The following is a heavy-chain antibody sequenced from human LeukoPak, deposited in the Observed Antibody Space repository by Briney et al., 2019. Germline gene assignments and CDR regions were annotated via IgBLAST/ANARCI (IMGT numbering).Heavy chain of an antibody. V-gene: IGHV3-53*01. CDR2: IYSDSNT. Sequence: PGGSLRLSCAASGFTVSSNFMTWVRQAPGKGLGWVSFIYSDSNTYYADSVKGRFTISRDNSKNTLYLQMNRLRAEDTAVYYCARDCCNSAWYSDWGQGTLVTVSS. D-gene: IGHD2/OR15-2a*01. J-gene: IGHJ4*02. CDR1: GFTVSSNF. CDR3: ARDCCNSAWYSD.